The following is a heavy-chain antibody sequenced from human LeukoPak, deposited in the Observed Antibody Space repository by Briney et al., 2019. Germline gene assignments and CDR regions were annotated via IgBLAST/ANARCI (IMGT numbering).Heavy chain of an antibody. J-gene: IGHJ3*02. D-gene: IGHD3-10*01. Sequence: ASVKVSCKVSGYTLTELSMHWVRQAPGKGLEWMGGFDPEDGETIYAQKFQGRVTMTEDTSTDTAYMELSSLRSEDTAVYYCATRYGSGSYYAFDIWGQGTMVTVST. V-gene: IGHV1-24*01. CDR3: ATRYGSGSYYAFDI. CDR1: GYTLTELS. CDR2: FDPEDGET.